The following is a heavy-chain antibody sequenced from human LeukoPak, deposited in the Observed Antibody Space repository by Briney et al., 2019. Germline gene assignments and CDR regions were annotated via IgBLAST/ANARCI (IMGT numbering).Heavy chain of an antibody. Sequence: PSETLSLTCTVSGGSISGSSYYWGWIRQPPGKGLEWIGEINHSGSTNYNPSLKSRVTISVDTSKNQFSLKLSSVTAADTAVYYCARGSGSYDYWGQGTLVTVSS. J-gene: IGHJ4*02. CDR3: ARGSGSYDY. V-gene: IGHV4-39*07. CDR2: INHSGST. D-gene: IGHD1-26*01. CDR1: GGSISGSSYY.